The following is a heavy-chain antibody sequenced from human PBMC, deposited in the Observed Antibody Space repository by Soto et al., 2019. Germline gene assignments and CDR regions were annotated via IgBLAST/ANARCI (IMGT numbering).Heavy chain of an antibody. D-gene: IGHD3-10*01. CDR1: GLTFSNYA. CDR3: AKDRGFGVASATHDS. CDR2: ISGSGGT. Sequence: PGGSLRLSCAASGLTFSNYAMTCVRQAPGKGLEWVAGISGSGGTYYADSVKGRLSVSRDKSKNTVCLQMNSLRAEDTAIYFCAKDRGFGVASATHDSWGQGTLVTVSS. J-gene: IGHJ4*02. V-gene: IGHV3-23*01.